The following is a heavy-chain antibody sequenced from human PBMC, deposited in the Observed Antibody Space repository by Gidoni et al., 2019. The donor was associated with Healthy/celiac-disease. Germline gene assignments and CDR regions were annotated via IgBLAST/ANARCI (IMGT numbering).Heavy chain of an antibody. CDR3: ASPWSNSGYYYYGMDV. Sequence: QVQLVESGGGVVQPGRSLRLSCAASGFPFRSYAMQWVRQAPGKGLEWVAVISYDGSNKYYADSVKGRFTISRDNSKNTLYLQMNSLRAEDTAVYYCASPWSNSGYYYYGMDVWGQGTTVTVSS. V-gene: IGHV3-30-3*01. CDR2: ISYDGSNK. CDR1: GFPFRSYA. J-gene: IGHJ6*02. D-gene: IGHD3-3*01.